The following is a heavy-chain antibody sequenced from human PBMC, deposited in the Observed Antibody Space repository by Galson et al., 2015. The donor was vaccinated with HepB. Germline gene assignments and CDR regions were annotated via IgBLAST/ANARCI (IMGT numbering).Heavy chain of an antibody. CDR2: IKSKTDGGTT. CDR1: GFTFSNAW. V-gene: IGHV3-15*07. CDR3: TTAPGSNYYGSGSFFDY. J-gene: IGHJ4*02. D-gene: IGHD3-10*01. Sequence: SLRLSCAASGFTFSNAWMNWVRQAPGKGLEWVGRIKSKTDGGTTDYAAPVKGRFTISRDDSKNTLYLQMNSLKTEDTAVYYCTTAPGSNYYGSGSFFDYWGQGTLVTVSS.